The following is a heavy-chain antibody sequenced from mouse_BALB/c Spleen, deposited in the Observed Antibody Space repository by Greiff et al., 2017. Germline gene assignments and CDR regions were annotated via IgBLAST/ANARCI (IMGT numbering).Heavy chain of an antibody. D-gene: IGHD2-4*01. J-gene: IGHJ4*01. CDR2: ILPGSGST. V-gene: IGHV1-9*01. CDR3: ARDYDYDEDAMDY. CDR1: GYTFSSYW. Sequence: VQLQQSGAELMKPGASVKISCKATGYTFSSYWIEWVKQRPGHGLEWIGVILPGSGSTNYNEKVKGKATFTADTSSNTAYMQLSSLTSEDSAVYYCARDYDYDEDAMDYWGQGTSVTVSS.